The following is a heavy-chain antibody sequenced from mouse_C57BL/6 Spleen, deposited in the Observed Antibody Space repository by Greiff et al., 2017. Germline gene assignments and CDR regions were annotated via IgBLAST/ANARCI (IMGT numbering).Heavy chain of an antibody. J-gene: IGHJ2*01. CDR2: ISYSGST. V-gene: IGHV3-1*01. Sequence: EVQGVESGPGMVKPSQSLSLTCTVTGYSITSGYDWHWIRHFPGNKLEWMGYISYSGSTNYNPSLKSRISITHDTSKNHFFLKLNSVTTEDTATYYCAREGGYGSFDYWGQGTTLTVSS. D-gene: IGHD2-2*01. CDR3: AREGGYGSFDY. CDR1: GYSITSGYD.